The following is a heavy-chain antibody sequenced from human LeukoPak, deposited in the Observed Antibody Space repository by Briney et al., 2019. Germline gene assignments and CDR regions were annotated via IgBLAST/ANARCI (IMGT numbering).Heavy chain of an antibody. CDR1: GFTFSNYA. V-gene: IGHV3-30-3*01. CDR2: ISYDGSNK. CDR3: ARSPAPTRSSWLYLDY. J-gene: IGHJ4*02. D-gene: IGHD6-13*01. Sequence: GGSLRLSCAASGFTFSNYAMQWVRQAPGKGLEWVAVISYDGSNKYYGDSVKGRFTISRDDSKNTLNLQMNSLRADDSAVYYCARSPAPTRSSWLYLDYWGQGTQVTVFS.